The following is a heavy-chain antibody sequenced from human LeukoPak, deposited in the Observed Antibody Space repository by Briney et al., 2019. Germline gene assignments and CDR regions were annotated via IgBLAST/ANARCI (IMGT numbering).Heavy chain of an antibody. Sequence: PSETLSLTXTVSGGSISSYYWSWIRQPAGKGLEWIGRIYTSGSTNYNPSLKSRVTMSVDTSKNQFSLKLSSVTAADTAVYYCARTPNYDSSVYLVHYYYYMDVWGKGTTVTVSS. D-gene: IGHD3-22*01. V-gene: IGHV4-4*07. J-gene: IGHJ6*03. CDR1: GGSISSYY. CDR2: IYTSGST. CDR3: ARTPNYDSSVYLVHYYYYMDV.